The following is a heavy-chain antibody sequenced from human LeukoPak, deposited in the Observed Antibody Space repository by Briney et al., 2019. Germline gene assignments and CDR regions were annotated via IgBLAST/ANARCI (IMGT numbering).Heavy chain of an antibody. J-gene: IGHJ3*02. D-gene: IGHD3-10*01. V-gene: IGHV3-21*01. CDR1: GFTFSSYS. Sequence: GGFLRLSCAASGFTFSSYSMNWVRQAPGKGLEWVSSISSSSTYIYYADSVKGRFTISRDNAKNSLYLQMNSLRAEDTAVYYCARDRSRGLLDAFDIWGQGTMVTVSS. CDR3: ARDRSRGLLDAFDI. CDR2: ISSSSTYI.